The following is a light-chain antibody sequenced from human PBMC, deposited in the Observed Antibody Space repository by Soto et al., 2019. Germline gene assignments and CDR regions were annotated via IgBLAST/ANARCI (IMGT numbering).Light chain of an antibody. V-gene: IGLV2-23*02. J-gene: IGLJ3*02. CDR2: EVS. CDR3: CSYAGSRTFV. CDR1: RSDVGGYNY. Sequence: QSALTQPASVSGSPGQSITISCTGTRSDVGGYNYVSWYQQFPGKAPKLIIYEVSNRPSGVSIRFSGSKSGNTASLTISGLRAEDEAHYHCCSYAGSRTFVFGGGTKLTVL.